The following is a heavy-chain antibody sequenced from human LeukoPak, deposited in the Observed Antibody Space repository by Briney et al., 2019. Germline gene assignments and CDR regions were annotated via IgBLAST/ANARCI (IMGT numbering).Heavy chain of an antibody. Sequence: GASVKVSCKASGYTFTSNYIHWVRQALGQGLEWMGMIYPRDGSTSYAQKFQGRVTVTRDTSTSTVHMELSGLRSEDTAVYSCARDQEGFDYWGQGTLVTVSS. V-gene: IGHV1-46*01. CDR1: GYTFTSNY. CDR3: ARDQEGFDY. J-gene: IGHJ4*02. CDR2: IYPRDGST.